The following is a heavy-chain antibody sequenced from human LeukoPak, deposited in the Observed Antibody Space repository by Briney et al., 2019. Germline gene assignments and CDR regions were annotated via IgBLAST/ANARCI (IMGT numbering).Heavy chain of an antibody. J-gene: IGHJ4*02. CDR3: ASNPRPVGYVDY. V-gene: IGHV1-69*05. CDR1: GGTFSSYA. D-gene: IGHD2-2*01. CDR2: IIPIFGTA. Sequence: GSPVKVSCKASGGTFSSYAISWVRQAPGQGLEWMGGIIPIFGTANYAQKFQGRVTITTDESTSTAYMELSSLRSEDTAVYYCASNPRPVGYVDYWGQGTLVTVSS.